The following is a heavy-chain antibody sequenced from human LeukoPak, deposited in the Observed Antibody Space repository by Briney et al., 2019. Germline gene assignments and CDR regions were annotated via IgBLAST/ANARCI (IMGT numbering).Heavy chain of an antibody. CDR3: ARQKGGWGLISPPRSKGYYLYY. D-gene: IGHD1-26*01. CDR2: ISSSSSYI. J-gene: IGHJ4*02. V-gene: IGHV3-21*01. CDR1: GFTFSSYS. Sequence: GVLRLSCAASGFTFSSYSMNWVRQAPGKGLEWVSSISSSSSYIYYADPVKGGFTISRDNAKNSMYLQMKSPRAEETAGYYRARQKGGWGLISPPRSKGYYLYYWGPGNLGTGS.